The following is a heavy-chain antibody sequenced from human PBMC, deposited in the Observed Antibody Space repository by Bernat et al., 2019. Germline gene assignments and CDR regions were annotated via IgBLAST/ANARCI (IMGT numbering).Heavy chain of an antibody. CDR3: AGEPNWFDP. Sequence: EAQLMESGGGLVKPGGSLRLSCAASGFTFSNAWMSWVRQAPGKGREWVGRIKSKSAGGKTDYAAPVQGRFTISRDDSKNTLYLQMNSLKTEDTAVYFCAGEPNWFDPWGQGTLVTVSS. D-gene: IGHD1-14*01. V-gene: IGHV3-15*01. CDR1: GFTFSNAW. CDR2: IKSKSAGGKT. J-gene: IGHJ5*02.